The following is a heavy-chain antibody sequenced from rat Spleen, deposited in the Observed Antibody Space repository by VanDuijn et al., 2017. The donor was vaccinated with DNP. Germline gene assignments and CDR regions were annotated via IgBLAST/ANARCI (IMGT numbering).Heavy chain of an antibody. CDR1: GYSITSNY. CDR3: ARWRIGPHYFDY. D-gene: IGHD1-11*01. V-gene: IGHV3-1*01. CDR2: ISYSGTT. J-gene: IGHJ2*01. Sequence: EVQLQESGPGLVKPSQSLSLTCSVTGYSITSNYWGWIRKFPGNKMEWIGHISYSGTTTYSPSLKSRISITRDTSKNQFFLHLHSVTTEDTATFYCARWRIGPHYFDYWGQGVMVTVSS.